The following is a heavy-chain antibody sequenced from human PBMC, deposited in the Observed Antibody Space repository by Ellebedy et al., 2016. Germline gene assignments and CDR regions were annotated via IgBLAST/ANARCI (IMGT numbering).Heavy chain of an antibody. Sequence: SENLSLTCNVSGGSVSSDYWNWIRRPPGKGLEWIGYVFHTGTTNYNPSLKSRVTMSVDTSKSQFSLRLTSVTAADTAVYYCAKWNGGWYAFEVWGQGTMVTVSS. CDR3: AKWNGGWYAFEV. V-gene: IGHV4-59*02. D-gene: IGHD6-19*01. J-gene: IGHJ3*01. CDR1: GGSVSSDY. CDR2: VFHTGTT.